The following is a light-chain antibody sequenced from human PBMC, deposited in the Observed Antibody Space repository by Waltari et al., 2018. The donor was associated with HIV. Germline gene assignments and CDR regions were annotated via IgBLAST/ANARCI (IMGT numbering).Light chain of an antibody. V-gene: IGKV1-33*01. CDR3: QQFDHLPYT. J-gene: IGKJ2*01. CDR2: DAS. Sequence: DIQLAQSPSSLSASIGDRITITCQASQDISNYLNWYQHKPGKAPKLLIYDASNLQTGVPSRLSGSGSGTDFTFTITSLQPEDFATYYCQQFDHLPYTFGQGTRLEIK. CDR1: QDISNY.